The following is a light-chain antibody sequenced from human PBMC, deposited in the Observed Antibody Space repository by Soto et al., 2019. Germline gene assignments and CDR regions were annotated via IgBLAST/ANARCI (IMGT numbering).Light chain of an antibody. CDR2: DAS. J-gene: IGKJ1*01. Sequence: DIQMTQSPSTLSASVGDRVTITCRASQSISSRLAWYQQKPGKAPKLLIYDASSLESGVPSRFSGSGSGTEFTLTISSLQPDDFATYYCQQYNSSLWTFGQGTKVEIK. CDR1: QSISSR. CDR3: QQYNSSLWT. V-gene: IGKV1-5*01.